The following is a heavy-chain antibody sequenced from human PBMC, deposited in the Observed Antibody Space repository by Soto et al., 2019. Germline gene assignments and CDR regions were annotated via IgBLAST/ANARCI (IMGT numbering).Heavy chain of an antibody. V-gene: IGHV3-7*01. CDR2: IKQDGSEK. Sequence: GGSLRLSCAASGFTFSSYWMSWVRQAPGKGLEWVAKIKQDGSEKYYVDSVKGRFTISRDNAKNSLYLQMNSLRAEDTAVYYCAIGTTVTSFDYWGQGTLVTVSS. CDR3: AIGTTVTSFDY. D-gene: IGHD4-4*01. CDR1: GFTFSSYW. J-gene: IGHJ4*02.